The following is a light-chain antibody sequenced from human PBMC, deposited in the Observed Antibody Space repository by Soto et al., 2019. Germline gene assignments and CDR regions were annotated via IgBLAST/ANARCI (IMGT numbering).Light chain of an antibody. CDR2: GAS. CDR1: QTIYSRY. CDR3: QQYGASLWT. Sequence: EVVLSQSPGTLSFSPGERATLSCRASQTIYSRYLAWYQQKPGQAPRLLIFGASSRATGIPDRLSGSGSGTDFTLTISRLEPEDSAVYYCQQYGASLWTFGQGTQVEI. V-gene: IGKV3-20*01. J-gene: IGKJ1*01.